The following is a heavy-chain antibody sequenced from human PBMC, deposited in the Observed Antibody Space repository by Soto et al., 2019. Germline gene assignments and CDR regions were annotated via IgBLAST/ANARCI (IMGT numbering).Heavy chain of an antibody. D-gene: IGHD3-10*01. CDR1: GGSISSYY. Sequence: SETLSLTCPVSGGSISSYYWSWIRLPPGKGLEWIGYIYYNGSTNYNPSLNSRVTISVDTSKNQFHLNLNSVTAADTAVYYCARLGYYYGSGSYYWDYYYYMDVLGKGTTVTVSS. J-gene: IGHJ6*03. V-gene: IGHV4-59*01. CDR3: ARLGYYYGSGSYYWDYYYYMDV. CDR2: IYYNGST.